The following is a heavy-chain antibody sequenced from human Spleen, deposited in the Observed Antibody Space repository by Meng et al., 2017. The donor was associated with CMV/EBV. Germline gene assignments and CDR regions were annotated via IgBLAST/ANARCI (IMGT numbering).Heavy chain of an antibody. CDR2: ISGSGGSR. V-gene: IGHV3-23*01. Sequence: GGSLRLSCAASGFTFSSYAMSWVRQAPGKGLEWVAAISGSGGSRYYADSVKGWFTISRDNSKNTLYLQMNSLRAEDTAVYFCAKDARSSTRYLGYAMDGWGLGTTVTVSS. J-gene: IGHJ6*02. D-gene: IGHD1-26*01. CDR1: GFTFSSYA. CDR3: AKDARSSTRYLGYAMDG.